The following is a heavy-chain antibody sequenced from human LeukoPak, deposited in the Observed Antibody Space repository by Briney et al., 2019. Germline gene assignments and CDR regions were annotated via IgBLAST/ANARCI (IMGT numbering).Heavy chain of an antibody. CDR2: IYYSGNT. D-gene: IGHD3-22*01. CDR3: ASLSGYYHPYFDY. V-gene: IGHV4-59*01. Sequence: SETLSLTCTVSGGSISSYYWSWIRQPPGKGLEWIGYIYYSGNTNYNPSLKSRVTISVDTSKNQFSLKPSSVTAADTGVYFCASLSGYYHPYFDYWGQGTLVTVSS. CDR1: GGSISSYY. J-gene: IGHJ4*02.